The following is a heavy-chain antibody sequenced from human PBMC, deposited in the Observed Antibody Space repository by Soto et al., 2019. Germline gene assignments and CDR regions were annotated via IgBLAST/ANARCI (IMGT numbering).Heavy chain of an antibody. Sequence: PSETLSLTCTVSGGSISSSSYYWGWIRQPPGKGLEWIGSIYYSGSTYYNPSLKSRVTISVDTSKNQFSLKPSSVTAADTAVYYCARTQDDYGDDAFDIWGQGTMVTVSS. CDR3: ARTQDDYGDDAFDI. J-gene: IGHJ3*02. V-gene: IGHV4-39*01. D-gene: IGHD4-17*01. CDR1: GGSISSSSYY. CDR2: IYYSGST.